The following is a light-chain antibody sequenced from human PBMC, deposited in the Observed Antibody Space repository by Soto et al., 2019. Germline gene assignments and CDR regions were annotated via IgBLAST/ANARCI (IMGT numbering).Light chain of an antibody. Sequence: EIVLTQSPGTLSLSPGERATLSCRASQSVTSSYLAWYQQKPGQAPRLLIYGASSRATGIPDRFSGSGSGTAFTLTISRLEPEDFEVYYCQQYGNSPLTFGGGTKVEIK. CDR3: QQYGNSPLT. J-gene: IGKJ4*01. CDR1: QSVTSSY. CDR2: GAS. V-gene: IGKV3-20*01.